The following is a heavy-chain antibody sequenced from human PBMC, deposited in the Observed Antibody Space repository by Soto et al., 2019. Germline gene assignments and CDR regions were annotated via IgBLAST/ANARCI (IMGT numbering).Heavy chain of an antibody. V-gene: IGHV3-7*03. J-gene: IGHJ4*02. CDR3: PRAPDTSASAPICDY. CDR1: GFTFGADW. Sequence: GGSLRLSCAGSGFTFGADWMSWVRQAPGKGLEWVANINRDGSDKYYMDSVKGRFTISRDNAKNSLYLQMNSLRAEDTAVYYSPRAPDTSASAPICDYWGQGTLVTVSS. D-gene: IGHD3-22*01. CDR2: INRDGSDK.